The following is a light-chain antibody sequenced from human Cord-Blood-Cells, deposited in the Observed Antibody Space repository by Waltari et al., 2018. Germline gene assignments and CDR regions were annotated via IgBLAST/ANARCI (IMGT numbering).Light chain of an antibody. V-gene: IGKV3-11*01. CDR3: QQRSNGPRT. J-gene: IGKJ1*01. CDR1: QSVSSY. CDR2: DAS. Sequence: EIVLTQSPATLSLSPGERATLSCRASQSVSSYLAWYQQKPGQAPRLLIYDASNRATGIPARFSGSGSGTDCTLTISSLEPEDFAVYYCQQRSNGPRTFGQGTKVEIK.